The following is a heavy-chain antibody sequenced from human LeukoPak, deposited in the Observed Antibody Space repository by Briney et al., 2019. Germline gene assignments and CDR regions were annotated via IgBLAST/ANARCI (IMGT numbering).Heavy chain of an antibody. Sequence: GASVKVSCKASGYTFTRYGISWVRQAPGQGLEWMGWSSAYNGNTNYAQKLQGRVTMTTDTSTSTAYMELRSLRSDDTAVYYCARVGGRWELPDTYFDYWGQGTLVTVSS. D-gene: IGHD1-26*01. CDR2: SSAYNGNT. CDR3: ARVGGRWELPDTYFDY. CDR1: GYTFTRYG. J-gene: IGHJ4*02. V-gene: IGHV1-18*01.